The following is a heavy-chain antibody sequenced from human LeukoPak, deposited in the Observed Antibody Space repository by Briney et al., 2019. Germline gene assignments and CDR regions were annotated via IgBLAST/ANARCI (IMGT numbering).Heavy chain of an antibody. D-gene: IGHD6-19*01. CDR2: IYYSGST. Sequence: PSETLSLTCTVSGGSISNYYWSWIRQPPGKGLEWIGYIYYSGSTNYNPSLKSRVTISVDTSKNQFSLKLSSVTAADTAVYYCARDRGQWQRFLDYWGQGTLVTVSS. J-gene: IGHJ4*02. CDR3: ARDRGQWQRFLDY. V-gene: IGHV4-59*12. CDR1: GGSISNYY.